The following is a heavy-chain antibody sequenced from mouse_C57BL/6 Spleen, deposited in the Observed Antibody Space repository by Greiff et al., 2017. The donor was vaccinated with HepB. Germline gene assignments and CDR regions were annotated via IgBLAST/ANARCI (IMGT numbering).Heavy chain of an antibody. Sequence: QVQLKESGPGLVAPSQSLSITCTVSGFSLTSYAISWVRQPPGKGLEWLGVIWTGGGTNYNSALKSRLSISKDNSKSHVFLKMNSLQTDDTARYYCARGTYYGSSYGYWYFDVWGTGTTVTVSS. CDR1: GFSLTSYA. J-gene: IGHJ1*03. D-gene: IGHD1-1*01. V-gene: IGHV2-9-1*01. CDR2: IWTGGGT. CDR3: ARGTYYGSSYGYWYFDV.